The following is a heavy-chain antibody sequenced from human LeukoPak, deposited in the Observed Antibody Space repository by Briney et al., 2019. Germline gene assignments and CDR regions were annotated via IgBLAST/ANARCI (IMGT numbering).Heavy chain of an antibody. CDR3: AKDHNYASGSSYLVGPHYYYMDV. V-gene: IGHV3-23*01. Sequence: GGSLRLSCAASGFTFSSYAMNWVRQAPGKGLEWVSAISGSGDTTYYADSVKGRFTISRDNSRNTLYLEIHSLRAEDAAVYNCAKDHNYASGSSYLVGPHYYYMDVWGKGTTVTISS. D-gene: IGHD3-10*01. J-gene: IGHJ6*03. CDR1: GFTFSSYA. CDR2: ISGSGDTT.